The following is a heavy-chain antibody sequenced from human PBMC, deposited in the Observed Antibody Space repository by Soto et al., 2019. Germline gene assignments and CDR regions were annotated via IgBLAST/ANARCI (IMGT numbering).Heavy chain of an antibody. Sequence: QVQLQESGPGLVKPSETLSLTCTVSGASISSYYWSWIRQPPGKGLEWIGYIFSSGGTHYNPSLESRVTMSVDTSKNQFSLRLSSVTAADTAVYYCASPDSSGYFPDYWGQGTLVTVSS. V-gene: IGHV4-4*09. J-gene: IGHJ4*02. D-gene: IGHD3-22*01. CDR1: GASISSYY. CDR3: ASPDSSGYFPDY. CDR2: IFSSGGT.